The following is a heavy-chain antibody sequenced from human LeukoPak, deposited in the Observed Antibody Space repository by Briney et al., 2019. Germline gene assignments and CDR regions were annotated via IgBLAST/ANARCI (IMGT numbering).Heavy chain of an antibody. CDR3: ARDQRGYSYGYDDY. CDR1: GFTFSNYW. Sequence: PGGSLGLSCAASGFTFSNYWMSWVRQAPGKGLEWVANIKQDGSEKYYVDSVKGRFTISRDNAKNSLYLQMNSLRAEDTAIYYCARDQRGYSYGYDDYWGQGTLVTVSS. V-gene: IGHV3-7*01. CDR2: IKQDGSEK. D-gene: IGHD5-18*01. J-gene: IGHJ4*02.